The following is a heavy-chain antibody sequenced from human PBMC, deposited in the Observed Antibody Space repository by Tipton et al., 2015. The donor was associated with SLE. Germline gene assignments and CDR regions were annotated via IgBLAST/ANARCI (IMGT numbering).Heavy chain of an antibody. J-gene: IGHJ6*03. CDR3: ARVGAYYDFLTGAGYYYYYMDV. CDR1: GGSISSYF. Sequence: TLSLTCTVSGGSISSYFWSWIRQPPGKGLEWIGYIYDNGRTNYNPSLKGRVTMSFDTSKNQFSLKLSSMTAADTAVYYCARVGAYYDFLTGAGYYYYYMDVWGKGTTVTVSS. V-gene: IGHV4-59*12. D-gene: IGHD3-9*01. CDR2: IYDNGRT.